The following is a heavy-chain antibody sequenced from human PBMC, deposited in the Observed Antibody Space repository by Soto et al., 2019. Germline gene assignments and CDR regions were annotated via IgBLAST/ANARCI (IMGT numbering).Heavy chain of an antibody. CDR1: GGTFSSYA. D-gene: IGHD4-17*01. Sequence: SVKVSCKASGGTFSSYAISWVRQAPGQGLEWMGGIIPIFGTANYAQKFQGRVTITADESTSTAYMELSSLRSEDTAVYYCARADYGDYVNLYYYGMDVWGQGTTVTV. CDR3: ARADYGDYVNLYYYGMDV. CDR2: IIPIFGTA. V-gene: IGHV1-69*13. J-gene: IGHJ6*02.